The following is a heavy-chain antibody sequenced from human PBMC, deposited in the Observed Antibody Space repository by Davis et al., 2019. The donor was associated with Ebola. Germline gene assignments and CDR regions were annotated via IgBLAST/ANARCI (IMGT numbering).Heavy chain of an antibody. V-gene: IGHV3-23*01. Sequence: GESLKISCTASGITFSSYAMGWVRQAPGKGLEWVSGISVSSGYTYYADSVKGRLTISRDNSKDTLFLQMNRLRDEDTALYYCVTSSGWFEDWGLGTLVTVSS. J-gene: IGHJ4*02. CDR1: GITFSSYA. CDR2: ISVSSGYT. CDR3: VTSSGWFED. D-gene: IGHD6-19*01.